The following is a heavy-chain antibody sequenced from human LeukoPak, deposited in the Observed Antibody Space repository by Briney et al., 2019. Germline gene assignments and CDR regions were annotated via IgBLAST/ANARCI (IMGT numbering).Heavy chain of an antibody. CDR3: ALGLVTDY. D-gene: IGHD3-10*01. CDR2: IYSGGST. Sequence: GWSLRLSCAASGFTFEDYVMHWVRQAPGKGLEWVSVIYSGGSTYYADSVKGRFTISKDNSKNPEYLQMNSLRVEDTAVYYCALGLVTDYWGQGTLVTVSS. CDR1: GFTFEDYV. J-gene: IGHJ4*02. V-gene: IGHV3-66*01.